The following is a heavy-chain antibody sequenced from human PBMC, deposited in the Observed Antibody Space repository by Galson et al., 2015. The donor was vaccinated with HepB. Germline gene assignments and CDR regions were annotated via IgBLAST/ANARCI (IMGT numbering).Heavy chain of an antibody. Sequence: SLRLSCAASGFTFSNAWMSWVRQAPGKGLEWVGRIKSKTDGGTTDYAAPVKGRFTISRDDSKNTLYLQMNSLKTEDTAVYYCTTDLGYCSSTSCYYYYYYGMDVWGQGTTVTVSS. CDR3: TTDLGYCSSTSCYYYYYYGMDV. D-gene: IGHD2-2*01. CDR2: IKSKTDGGTT. V-gene: IGHV3-15*01. CDR1: GFTFSNAW. J-gene: IGHJ6*02.